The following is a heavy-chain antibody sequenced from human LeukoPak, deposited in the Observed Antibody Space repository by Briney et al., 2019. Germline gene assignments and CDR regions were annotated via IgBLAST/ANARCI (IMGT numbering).Heavy chain of an antibody. D-gene: IGHD6-25*01. CDR2: IYPGDSDT. V-gene: IGHV5-51*01. Sequence: GESLKISCKGSGYSFTSYWIGWVRQMPGKGLECVGVIYPGDSDTRYSPSFQGQVTISADKSISTTYLQWSSLKASDTAIYHCARHSYISANATYAGFDYWGQGTLVTVSS. CDR3: ARHSYISANATYAGFDY. CDR1: GYSFTSYW. J-gene: IGHJ4*02.